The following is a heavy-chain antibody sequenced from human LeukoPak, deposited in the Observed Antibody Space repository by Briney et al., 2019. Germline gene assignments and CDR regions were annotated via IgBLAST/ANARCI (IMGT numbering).Heavy chain of an antibody. CDR3: ARESTYYYGSGSPSFDY. CDR2: ISSSGSTI. CDR1: GFTFSDYY. V-gene: IGHV3-11*04. J-gene: IGHJ4*02. Sequence: GGSLRLSCAASGFTFSDYYMSWIRQAPGKGLEWVSYISSSGSTIYYADSVKGRFTISRDNAKNSLYLQMTSLRAEDTAVYYCARESTYYYGSGSPSFDYWGQGTLVTVSS. D-gene: IGHD3-10*01.